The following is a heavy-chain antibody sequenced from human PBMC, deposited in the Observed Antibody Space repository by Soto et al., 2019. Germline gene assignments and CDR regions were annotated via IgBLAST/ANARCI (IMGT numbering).Heavy chain of an antibody. CDR2: IYYSGST. D-gene: IGHD6-19*01. Sequence: SETLSLTCTVSGGSISSSSYYWGWIRQPPGKGLEWIGSIYYSGSTYYNPSLKSRVTISVDTSKNQFALKLSSVTAADTAVYYCARISIAVAGAFDYWGQGTLVTVSS. J-gene: IGHJ4*02. CDR1: GGSISSSSYY. V-gene: IGHV4-39*01. CDR3: ARISIAVAGAFDY.